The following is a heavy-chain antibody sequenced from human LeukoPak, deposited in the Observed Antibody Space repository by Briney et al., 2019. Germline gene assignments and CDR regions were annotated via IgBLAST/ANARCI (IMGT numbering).Heavy chain of an antibody. Sequence: SETLSLTCTVSGGSISSYYWSWIRQPPGKGLEWIGYIYYSGSTNYNPSLKSRVTISVDTSKNQFSLKLSSVTAADTAVYYCARGVPWSHYYYYYCMDVWGQGTTVTVSS. CDR3: ARGVPWSHYYYYYCMDV. CDR2: IYYSGST. D-gene: IGHD1-26*01. V-gene: IGHV4-59*01. J-gene: IGHJ6*02. CDR1: GGSISSYY.